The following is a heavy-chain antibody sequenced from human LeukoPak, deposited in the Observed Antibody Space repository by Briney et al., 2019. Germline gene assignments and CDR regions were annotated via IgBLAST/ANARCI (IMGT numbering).Heavy chain of an antibody. V-gene: IGHV3-30*02. J-gene: IGHJ3*01. D-gene: IGHD1-26*01. Sequence: GGSLRLSCAASGFIFSSYGIHWVRRAPGQGLEWVAFIPSDGNNKQYADSVKGRVTISRDNSKNTLYLQMNSLGTEDTAVYYCAKARSGGSWTFDVWGQGTMVIVSS. CDR1: GFIFSSYG. CDR3: AKARSGGSWTFDV. CDR2: IPSDGNNK.